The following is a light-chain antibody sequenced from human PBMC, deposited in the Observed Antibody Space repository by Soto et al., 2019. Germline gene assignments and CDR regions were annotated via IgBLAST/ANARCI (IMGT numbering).Light chain of an antibody. CDR3: QQRGNRPPWT. V-gene: IGKV3-11*01. CDR2: DAS. J-gene: IGKJ1*01. Sequence: EIVMTQSPATLSLSPGERATLSCRASQSVDKYLVWYQQKPGQAPRLLIYDASNRATGIPARFSGSGSGTDFTLTISSLEPEDFAVYYCQQRGNRPPWTFD. CDR1: QSVDKY.